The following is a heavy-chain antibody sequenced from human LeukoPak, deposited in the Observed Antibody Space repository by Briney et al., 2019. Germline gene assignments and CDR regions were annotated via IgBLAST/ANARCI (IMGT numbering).Heavy chain of an antibody. Sequence: SETLSLTCVVSGYSISSGYWWGWIRQPPGKGLEWIGSMHHGGGTTYNPSLKSRVTISMDTSKNQFSLKLSSVTAADTADYYCARDRDGSSSSVIGFDPWGQGTLVTVSS. CDR2: MHHGGGT. CDR3: ARDRDGSSSSVIGFDP. J-gene: IGHJ5*02. D-gene: IGHD6-6*01. CDR1: GYSISSGYW. V-gene: IGHV4-38-2*02.